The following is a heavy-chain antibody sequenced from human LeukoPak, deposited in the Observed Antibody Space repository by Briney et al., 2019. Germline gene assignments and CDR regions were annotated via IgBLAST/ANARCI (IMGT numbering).Heavy chain of an antibody. V-gene: IGHV3-23*01. Sequence: PGGSLRLSCAASGFTFSSYAMSWVRQAPGKGLEWISAITGSGGNTYYADSVKRGFIISSENTKNTAFLQMNSLRAEDTAVYYWAKWGYYDVLTGYYVSDYWGQGTLVTVSS. J-gene: IGHJ4*02. D-gene: IGHD3-9*01. CDR2: ITGSGGNT. CDR1: GFTFSSYA. CDR3: AKWGYYDVLTGYYVSDY.